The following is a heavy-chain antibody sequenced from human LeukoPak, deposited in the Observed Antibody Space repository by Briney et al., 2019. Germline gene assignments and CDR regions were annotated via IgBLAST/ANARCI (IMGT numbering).Heavy chain of an antibody. CDR2: ISWDGGST. V-gene: IGHV3-43D*03. J-gene: IGHJ3*02. CDR3: AKVRRYGSGRDAFDI. D-gene: IGHD3-10*01. CDR1: GFTFDDYA. Sequence: GGSLRLSCAASGFTFDDYAMHWVRQAPGKGLEWVPLISWDGGSTYYADSVKGRFTISRDNSKNSLYLQMNSLRAEDTALYYCAKVRRYGSGRDAFDIWGQGTMVTVSS.